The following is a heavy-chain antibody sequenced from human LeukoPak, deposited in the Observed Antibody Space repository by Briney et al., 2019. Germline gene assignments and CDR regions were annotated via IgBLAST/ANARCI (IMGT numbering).Heavy chain of an antibody. Sequence: SGGSLRLSCAASGFAFSAYNMNWVRQAPGKGLEWVSSISSSSNYIYYADSLKGRFTISRDNAKNSLYLQMNSLRAEDTAVYYCARDEGVSFDYWGPGTLVTVSS. V-gene: IGHV3-21*01. CDR3: ARDEGVSFDY. CDR1: GFAFSAYN. CDR2: ISSSSNYI. J-gene: IGHJ4*02.